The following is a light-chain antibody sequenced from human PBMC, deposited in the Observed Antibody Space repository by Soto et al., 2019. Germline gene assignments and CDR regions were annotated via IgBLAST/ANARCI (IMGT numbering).Light chain of an antibody. CDR2: GAS. V-gene: IGKV3-20*01. Sequence: EMVLTQSPGTPSLSPGEGDTLACRASQSVSSNSLAWYHQKSGQAPRLLIYGASTRATGIPDRFSGSGSGTDFTLTINRLEPEDLAVYYCQEYGSCPLTFSSGNKVSIK. J-gene: IGKJ4*01. CDR3: QEYGSCPLT. CDR1: QSVSSNS.